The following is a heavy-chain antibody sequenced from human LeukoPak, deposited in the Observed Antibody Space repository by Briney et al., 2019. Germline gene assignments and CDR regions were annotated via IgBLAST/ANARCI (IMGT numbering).Heavy chain of an antibody. CDR2: IYHSGST. D-gene: IGHD6-13*01. CDR1: GGSISSSNW. Sequence: PSGTLSLTCAVSGGSISSSNWWSWVRQPPGKGLEWIGEIYHSGSTNYNPSLKSRVTISVDKSKNQFSLKLSSVTAADTAVYYCARGGYSSSWYPDGWFDPWGQGTLVTVSS. J-gene: IGHJ5*02. CDR3: ARGGYSSSWYPDGWFDP. V-gene: IGHV4-4*02.